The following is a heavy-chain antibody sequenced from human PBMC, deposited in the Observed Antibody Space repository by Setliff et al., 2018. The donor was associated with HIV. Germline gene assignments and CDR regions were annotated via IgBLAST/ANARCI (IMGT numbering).Heavy chain of an antibody. CDR2: ISYDGGRV. J-gene: IGHJ4*02. D-gene: IGHD1-1*01. V-gene: IGHV3-30*01. Sequence: GGSMRLSCVASGFTFSTFAMHWVRQAPGKGREWVSVISYDGGRVSYADSVKGRFTISRDDSKNTVFLQLDTLRREYTAVYYCARARIPTGGTSTSLDFWGQGALVTVSS. CDR1: GFTFSTFA. CDR3: ARARIPTGGTSTSLDF.